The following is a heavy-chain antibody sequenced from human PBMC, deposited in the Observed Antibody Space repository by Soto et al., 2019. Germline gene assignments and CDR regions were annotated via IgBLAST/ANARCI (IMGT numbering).Heavy chain of an antibody. J-gene: IGHJ4*02. CDR3: ARDHHRYSGYEYVDY. V-gene: IGHV3-11*05. CDR2: ISSSSSYT. Sequence: QVQLVESGGGLVKPGGSLRLSCAASGFTFSDYYMSWIRQAPGKGLEWVSYISSSSSYTNYTDSVKGRFTISRAHANNSLYLQMNSMSAEDTAVYYCARDHHRYSGYEYVDYWGQGTLVTGSS. D-gene: IGHD5-12*01. CDR1: GFTFSDYY.